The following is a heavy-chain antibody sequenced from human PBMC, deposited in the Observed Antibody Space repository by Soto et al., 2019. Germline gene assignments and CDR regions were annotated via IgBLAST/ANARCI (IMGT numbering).Heavy chain of an antibody. CDR1: GFTFSNYA. D-gene: IGHD2-15*01. CDR3: VKGNQLLRYYFEF. V-gene: IGHV3-64D*06. CDR2: ITSDGDST. J-gene: IGHJ4*01. Sequence: GGSLRLSCSVSGFTFSNYAMHWVRQAPGKGLEYVSGITSDGDSTWHADSVKDRFTISRDNSKDTLFLQMSSLRVEDTAIYFCVKGNQLLRYYFEFWGPGTLVTVSS.